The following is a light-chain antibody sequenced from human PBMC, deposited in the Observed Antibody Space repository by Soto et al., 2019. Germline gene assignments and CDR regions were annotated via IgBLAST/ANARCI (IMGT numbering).Light chain of an antibody. CDR1: QSVSSK. CDR3: QQHNNWPPWT. CDR2: GAS. Sequence: EIVVTQSPATLYVSPGERATLSCRASQSVSSKLAWYQQKPGQAPRLLIYGASTRATGIPGRFSGSGSGTEFTLTISSLQSEDFAVYYCQQHNNWPPWTFGQGTKVDIK. J-gene: IGKJ1*01. V-gene: IGKV3-15*01.